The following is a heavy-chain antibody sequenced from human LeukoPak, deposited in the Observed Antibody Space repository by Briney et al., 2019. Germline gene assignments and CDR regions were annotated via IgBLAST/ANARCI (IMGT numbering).Heavy chain of an antibody. Sequence: SETLSLTCTVSGGSISSGDYYWSWIRQPPGKGLEWIGYIYYSGSTYYNPSLKSRVTISVDTSKNQFSLKLSSVTAADTAVYYCARFSTVTGSYYGMDVWGQGTTVTVS. CDR2: IYYSGST. CDR3: ARFSTVTGSYYGMDV. V-gene: IGHV4-30-4*01. CDR1: GGSISSGDYY. D-gene: IGHD4-17*01. J-gene: IGHJ6*02.